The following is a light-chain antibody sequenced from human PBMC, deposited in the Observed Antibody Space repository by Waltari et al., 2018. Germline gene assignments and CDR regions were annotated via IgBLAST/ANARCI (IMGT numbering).Light chain of an antibody. CDR1: ALPRQY. J-gene: IGLJ2*01. Sequence: SYELTQPPSVSVSPGQTARITCSGDALPRQYAYWYQQKSGQAPTPVIYEDSNRPPGIPEGFSGSSSGTMATLTVTGAQVEDEADYYCYSTDSSGTERVFGGGTKLTVL. CDR2: EDS. CDR3: YSTDSSGTERV. V-gene: IGLV3-10*01.